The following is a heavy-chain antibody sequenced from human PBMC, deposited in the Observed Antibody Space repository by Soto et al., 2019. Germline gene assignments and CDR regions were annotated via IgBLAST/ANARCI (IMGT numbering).Heavy chain of an antibody. CDR1: GFTFSNYW. J-gene: IGHJ4*02. V-gene: IGHV3-7*03. CDR3: LSFWTDS. CDR2: INEHGSEM. D-gene: IGHD1-1*01. Sequence: LRLSCAASGFTFSNYWINWVRQAPGEGLEWVANINEHGSEMHYVDSVKGRFTISRDNAKNSVYLQMNSLRAEDTAVYYCLSFWTDSWGQGSLVTVYS.